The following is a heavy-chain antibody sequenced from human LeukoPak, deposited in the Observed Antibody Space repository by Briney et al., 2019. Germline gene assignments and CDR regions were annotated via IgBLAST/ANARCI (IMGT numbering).Heavy chain of an antibody. V-gene: IGHV4-59*01. CDR1: GGSISSDY. CDR2: ISYTGST. D-gene: IGHD3-22*01. CDR3: ARLLDYDSRGEPDIFDI. J-gene: IGHJ3*02. Sequence: SETLSLTCTVSGGSISSDYWSWIRQSPGKGLEWIGRISYTGSTRYNPSLQSRVTISLDTSRNQFSLELRSLSAADTAVYYCARLLDYDSRGEPDIFDIWVEGTMVSVSS.